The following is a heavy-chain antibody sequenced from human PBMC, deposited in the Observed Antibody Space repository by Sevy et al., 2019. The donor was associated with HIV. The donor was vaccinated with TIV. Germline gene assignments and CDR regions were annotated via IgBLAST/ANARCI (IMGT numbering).Heavy chain of an antibody. J-gene: IGHJ2*01. CDR1: GGSINNYF. CDR2: IYYSGST. Sequence: SETLSLTCTVSGGSINNYFWSWIRQPPGKGLEWIGYIYYSGSTNYNPSLKSRVTISVDTSKNQFSLKLSSVTAADTAVYYCARVYGSSSWYWYFDLWGRGTLVTVSS. D-gene: IGHD6-13*01. CDR3: ARVYGSSSWYWYFDL. V-gene: IGHV4-59*01.